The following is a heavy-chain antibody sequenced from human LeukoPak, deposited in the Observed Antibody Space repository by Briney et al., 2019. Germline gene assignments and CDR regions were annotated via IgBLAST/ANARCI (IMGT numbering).Heavy chain of an antibody. CDR3: AGGTLFDY. J-gene: IGHJ4*02. CDR2: IYYNGST. CDR1: GGSISSSSYY. Sequence: SETLSLTCTVSGGSISSSSYYWGWIRQPPGKGLEWIGSIYYNGSTYYNPSLKSRVTISVDTSKNQFSLKLSSVTAADTAVYYCAGGTLFDYWGQGTLVTVSS. V-gene: IGHV4-39*01. D-gene: IGHD4-23*01.